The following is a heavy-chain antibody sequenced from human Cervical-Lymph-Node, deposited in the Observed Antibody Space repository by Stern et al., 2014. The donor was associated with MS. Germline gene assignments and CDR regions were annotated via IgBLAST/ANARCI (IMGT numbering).Heavy chain of an antibody. CDR2: IDWDGDK. J-gene: IGHJ4*02. V-gene: IGHV2-70*01. Sequence: QVTLRESGPALVKPTQTLTLTCAFSGFSLSSSGMCVSWIRQPPGKALEWLGHIDWDGDKYYNTSLKTRLTISKDTSKNQVVLTVTNMDPVDTAIYYCARLQTRGYTNGWGPFDYWGQGTLVTVSS. CDR1: GFSLSSSGMC. CDR3: ARLQTRGYTNGWGPFDY. D-gene: IGHD6-19*01.